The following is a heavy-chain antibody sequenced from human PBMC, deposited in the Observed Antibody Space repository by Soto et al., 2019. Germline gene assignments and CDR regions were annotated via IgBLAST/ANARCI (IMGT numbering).Heavy chain of an antibody. CDR2: IYYSGST. CDR1: GGSFSSGDYY. D-gene: IGHD3-3*01. V-gene: IGHV4-30-4*01. Sequence: SETLSLTCAVYGGSFSSGDYYWSWIRQPPGKGLEWIGYIYYSGSTYYNPSLKSRVTISVDTSKNQFSLKLSSVTAADTAVYYCARAKSGVVRGDWFDPWGQGTLVTVSS. CDR3: ARAKSGVVRGDWFDP. J-gene: IGHJ5*02.